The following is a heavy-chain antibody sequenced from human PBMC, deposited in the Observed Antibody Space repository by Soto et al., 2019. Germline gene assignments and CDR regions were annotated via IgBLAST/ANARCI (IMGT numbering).Heavy chain of an antibody. D-gene: IGHD1-7*01. J-gene: IGHJ6*03. CDR3: AGTTSLKWYHLAV. CDR2: TYYRSRWYN. V-gene: IGHV6-1*01. Sequence: SQTLSLTCAISGDSVSSNSAAWNWIRQSPSRGLEWLGRTYYRSRWYNDYAVSVKSRITVNPDTSKNQFSLHLNSVTPEDTAVYYCAGTTSLKWYHLAVWDKGTTVTVSS. CDR1: GDSVSSNSAA.